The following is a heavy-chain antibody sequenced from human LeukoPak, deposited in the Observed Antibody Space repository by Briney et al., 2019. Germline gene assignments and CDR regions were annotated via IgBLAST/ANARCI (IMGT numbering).Heavy chain of an antibody. CDR1: GYTFTSYG. CDR3: ARDGPYCSGGSCYYVTDYYVMDV. J-gene: IGHJ6*02. V-gene: IGHV1-18*01. CDR2: ISAYNGNT. Sequence: ASVKVSCKASGYTFTSYGISWVRQAPGQGLEWMGWISAYNGNTNYAQKLQGRVTMTTDTSTSTAYMELRSLRSDDTAVYYCARDGPYCSGGSCYYVTDYYVMDVWGQGTTVTVSS. D-gene: IGHD2-15*01.